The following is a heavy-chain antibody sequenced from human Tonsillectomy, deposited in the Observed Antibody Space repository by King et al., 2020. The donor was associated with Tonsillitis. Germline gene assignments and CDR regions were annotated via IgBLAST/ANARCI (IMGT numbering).Heavy chain of an antibody. CDR1: GGSISSGDYY. D-gene: IGHD3-16*01. J-gene: IGHJ4*02. CDR2: IYYSGST. CDR3: ARRARGLRFRGFDY. V-gene: IGHV4-30-4*01. Sequence: QMQLQESGPGLVKPSQTLSLTCTVSGGSISSGDYYWSWIRQPPGKGLEWIGYIYYSGSTYYTPSLKSRVTISVDTSKNQFSLKLSSVTAADTAGYYCARRARGLRFRGFDYWGQGTLVTVSS.